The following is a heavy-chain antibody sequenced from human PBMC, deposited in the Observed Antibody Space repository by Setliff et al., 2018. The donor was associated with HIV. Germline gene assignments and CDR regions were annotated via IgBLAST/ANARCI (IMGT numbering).Heavy chain of an antibody. CDR3: APGEGVASTYYHD. V-gene: IGHV4-59*02. D-gene: IGHD3-3*01. CDR1: DDSVSTFY. CDR2: IHHTGST. Sequence: SETLSLTCTISDDSVSTFYWNWIRQPPGKGLEWIGFIHHTGSTVSNPSLKSRVTILMDLSRNQLSLHLASVTTADTAVYFCAPGEGVASTYYHDWGQGTQVTVS. J-gene: IGHJ4*01.